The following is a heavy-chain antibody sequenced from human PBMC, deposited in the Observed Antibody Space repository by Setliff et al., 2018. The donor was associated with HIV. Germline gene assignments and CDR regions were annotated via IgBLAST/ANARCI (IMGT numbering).Heavy chain of an antibody. CDR2: LNHSGST. Sequence: SETLSLTCAVYGGSFSGYYWSWIRQPPGKGLEWIGELNHSGSTNYNPSLKSRVTISVDTSKNQFSLKLSSVTAADTAVYYCASLDGSESPYIYYYYMDVWGKGTAVTVSS. D-gene: IGHD3-10*01. CDR3: ASLDGSESPYIYYYYMDV. V-gene: IGHV4-34*01. CDR1: GGSFSGYY. J-gene: IGHJ6*03.